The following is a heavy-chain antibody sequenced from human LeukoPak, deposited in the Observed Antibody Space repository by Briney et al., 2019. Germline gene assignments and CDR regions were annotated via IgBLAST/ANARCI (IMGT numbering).Heavy chain of an antibody. J-gene: IGHJ4*02. CDR1: GGSISSGDYY. Sequence: SETLSLTCTVSGGSISSGDYYWSWIRQPPGKGLEWIGYIYYGGSTYYNPSLKSRVSISVDTSKNQFSLKLSSVTAADTAVYYCARDRERGTTGTTLDYWGQGTLVTVSS. D-gene: IGHD1-1*01. V-gene: IGHV4-30-4*01. CDR3: ARDRERGTTGTTLDY. CDR2: IYYGGST.